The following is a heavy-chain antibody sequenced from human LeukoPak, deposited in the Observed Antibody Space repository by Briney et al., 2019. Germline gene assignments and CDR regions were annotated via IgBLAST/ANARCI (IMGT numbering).Heavy chain of an antibody. Sequence: GGSLGLSCAASGFTFSSYAMSWVRQAPGKGLEWVSAISGSGGSTYYADSVKGRFTISRDNSKNTLYLQMNSLRAEDTAVYYCAKDSGIVVVVQIDYWGQGTLVTVSS. CDR1: GFTFSSYA. CDR2: ISGSGGST. V-gene: IGHV3-23*01. CDR3: AKDSGIVVVVQIDY. D-gene: IGHD2-15*01. J-gene: IGHJ4*02.